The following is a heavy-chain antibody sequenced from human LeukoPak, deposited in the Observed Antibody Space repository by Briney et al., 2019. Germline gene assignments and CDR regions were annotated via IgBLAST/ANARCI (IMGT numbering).Heavy chain of an antibody. D-gene: IGHD4-23*01. CDR1: GFTFSVYW. CDR2: INSDGSST. CDR3: AKDPLRWFDAFDI. J-gene: IGHJ3*02. V-gene: IGHV3-74*01. Sequence: GGSLRLSCAASGFTFSVYWMHWVRQAPGKGLVWVSRINSDGSSTNYADSVKGRFTISRDNAKNTLYLQMNSLRAEDTAVYYCAKDPLRWFDAFDIWGQGTMVTVSS.